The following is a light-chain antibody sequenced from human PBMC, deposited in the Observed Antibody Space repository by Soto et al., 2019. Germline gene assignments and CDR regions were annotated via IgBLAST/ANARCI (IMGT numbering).Light chain of an antibody. Sequence: ETVLTQSPGTLSLSPGERATLSCRASQTIRSNYLAWYRQTPGQAPRLLIYGASNRATGIADRFSGSGSGTDFTLHISRLEPEDFALYYCQQYGSSPWTFGQGTKVEIK. CDR1: QTIRSNY. J-gene: IGKJ1*01. CDR2: GAS. V-gene: IGKV3-20*01. CDR3: QQYGSSPWT.